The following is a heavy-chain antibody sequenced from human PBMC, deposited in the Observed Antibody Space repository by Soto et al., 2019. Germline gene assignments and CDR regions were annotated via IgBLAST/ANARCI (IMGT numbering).Heavy chain of an antibody. CDR1: GFTFSSYE. D-gene: IGHD2-2*03. V-gene: IGHV3-48*03. CDR3: ASFGYCSSTSCPDDYYYYYGMDV. Sequence: EVQLVESGGGLVQPGGSLRLSCAASGFTFSSYEMNWVRQAPGKGLEWVSYISSSGSTIYYADSVKGRFTISRDNAKNSLYLQMNSLGAEDTAVYYCASFGYCSSTSCPDDYYYYYGMDVWGQGTTVTVSS. J-gene: IGHJ6*02. CDR2: ISSSGSTI.